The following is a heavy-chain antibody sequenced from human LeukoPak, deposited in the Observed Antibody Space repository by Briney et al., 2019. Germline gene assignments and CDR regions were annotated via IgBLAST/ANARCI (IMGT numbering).Heavy chain of an antibody. V-gene: IGHV4-4*02. Sequence: SETLSLTCAVSGGSISSTNWGSWVRPPPKKGLEGIGEIYHSGSTNYNPSLESRVTMSVDKSKNQFSLKLNSMTAADTAVYYCATGRQGNYWGQGTMVIVSS. D-gene: IGHD1-1*01. CDR1: GGSISSTNW. CDR3: ATGRQGNY. J-gene: IGHJ3*01. CDR2: IYHSGST.